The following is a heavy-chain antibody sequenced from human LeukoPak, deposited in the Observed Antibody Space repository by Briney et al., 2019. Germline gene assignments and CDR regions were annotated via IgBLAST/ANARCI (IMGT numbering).Heavy chain of an antibody. D-gene: IGHD2-15*01. CDR1: GGSIYSYC. CDR3: ARQPGGPVAFDY. V-gene: IGHV4-59*08. CDR2: IYYAGGET. Sequence: SETLSCTGTVSGGSIYSYCWRWLRQPPGKGLEWIGYIYYAGGETNYNPSLKSPLTISVDTSNNQFSLMLTSVTAADTAVYYCARQPGGPVAFDYWAQGTMVTVSS. J-gene: IGHJ4*02.